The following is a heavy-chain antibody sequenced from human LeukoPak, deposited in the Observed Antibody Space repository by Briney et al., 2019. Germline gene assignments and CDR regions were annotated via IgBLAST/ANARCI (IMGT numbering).Heavy chain of an antibody. CDR3: ARDQGYGMDV. Sequence: SETLSLTCTVSGGSINYYYWMWLRQPPGKGLEWIGYIYYSGGTHYNPSLKSRVTISVDTSKNQFSLNLSSVTAADTAVYYCARDQGYGMDVWGQGTTVTVSS. V-gene: IGHV4-59*01. J-gene: IGHJ6*02. CDR2: IYYSGGT. CDR1: GGSINYYY.